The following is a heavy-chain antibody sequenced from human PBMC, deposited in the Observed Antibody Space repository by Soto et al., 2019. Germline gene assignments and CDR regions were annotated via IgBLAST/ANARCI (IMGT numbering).Heavy chain of an antibody. Sequence: GESLKICWRGAGGRFAGYGGTWVRQMPGKGLEWMGTIDPSDSYTHYSPSFQGHVTISADKSISTAYLQWSSLKASATAMYYCALVSAPDYWGQGTLVTVSS. J-gene: IGHJ4*02. D-gene: IGHD2-21*02. CDR1: GGRFAGYG. V-gene: IGHV5-10-1*01. CDR2: IDPSDSYT. CDR3: ALVSAPDY.